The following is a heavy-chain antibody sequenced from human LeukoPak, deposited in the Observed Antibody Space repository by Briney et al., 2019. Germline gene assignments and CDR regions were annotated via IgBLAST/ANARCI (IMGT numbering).Heavy chain of an antibody. CDR1: GFTFSSYG. CDR3: AKDRVRGVIREDYFDY. D-gene: IGHD3-10*01. CDR2: ISYDGSNK. Sequence: PGGSLRLSCAASGFTFSSYGMHWVRQAPGKGLEWVAVISYDGSNKYYADSVKGRFTISRDNSKNTLYLQMNSLRAEDTAVYYCAKDRVRGVIREDYFDYWGQGTLATVYS. J-gene: IGHJ4*02. V-gene: IGHV3-30*18.